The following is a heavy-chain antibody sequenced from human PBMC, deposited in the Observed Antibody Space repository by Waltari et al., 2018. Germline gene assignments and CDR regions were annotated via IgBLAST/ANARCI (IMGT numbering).Heavy chain of an antibody. V-gene: IGHV4-34*01. CDR2: INHSGST. CDR3: ARGGGIAVAGTSAFDI. D-gene: IGHD6-19*01. CDR1: GGSFSGYY. Sequence: VQLQQWGAGLLKPSETLSLTCAVYGGSFSGYYWSWIRQPPGKGLEWIGEINHSGSTNYNPSLKSRVTISVDTSKNQFSLKLSSVTAADTAVYYCARGGGIAVAGTSAFDIWGQGTMVTVSS. J-gene: IGHJ3*02.